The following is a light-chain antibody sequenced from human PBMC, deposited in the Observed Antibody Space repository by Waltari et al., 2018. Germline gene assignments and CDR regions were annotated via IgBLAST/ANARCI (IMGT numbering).Light chain of an antibody. CDR2: TAS. Sequence: DIQLTHSPSFLSSSVADRVTITCRASQDISRYLAWYQQKPSKAPKLLMYTASTLQSRVPSRFSGSGSGTEFTLTISSLKNEDFATYYCQQHKSYPLTFGGGTKVEIK. CDR1: QDISRY. CDR3: QQHKSYPLT. V-gene: IGKV1-9*01. J-gene: IGKJ4*01.